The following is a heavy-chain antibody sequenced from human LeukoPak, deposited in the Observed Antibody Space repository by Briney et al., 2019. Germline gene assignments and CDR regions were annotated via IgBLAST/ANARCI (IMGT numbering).Heavy chain of an antibody. V-gene: IGHV3-7*01. J-gene: IGHJ4*02. CDR1: GFTFSSYW. CDR3: ARGRLDCGDPRYFDY. D-gene: IGHD4-17*01. CDR2: IKQDGSEK. Sequence: PGGSLRLSCAASGFTFSSYWMSWVPQAPGKGLEWVANIKQDGSEKYYVDSVKGRFTISRDNAKNSLYLQMNSLRAEDTAVYYCARGRLDCGDPRYFDYWGQGTLVTVSS.